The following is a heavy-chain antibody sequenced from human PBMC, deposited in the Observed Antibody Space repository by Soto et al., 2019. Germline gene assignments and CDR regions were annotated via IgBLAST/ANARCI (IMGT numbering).Heavy chain of an antibody. D-gene: IGHD4-17*01. CDR3: TRALRDYGDYIWYFDL. CDR1: GYPFNKYS. J-gene: IGHJ2*01. CDR2: ISSTSRYI. Sequence: GGSLRLSGAASGYPFNKYSINWLRRAPGRGLEWVASISSTSRYIYYGDSVRGRFTVSRDNAKSIAYLQMNSLKTEDTAVYYCTRALRDYGDYIWYFDLWGRGTLVTVSS. V-gene: IGHV3-21*03.